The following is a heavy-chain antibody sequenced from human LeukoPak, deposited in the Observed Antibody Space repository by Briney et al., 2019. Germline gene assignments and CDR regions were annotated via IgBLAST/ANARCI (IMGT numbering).Heavy chain of an antibody. CDR1: GYSFASYG. J-gene: IGHJ5*02. Sequence: ASVNVSCKASGYSFASYGIIWVRQAPGHGLEWMGWVKTYNGNTNYAQKFQGRVTLTTDTSTRTAYMELRSLTSDDTAVYYCAREGNTWLDPWGQGALVTVSS. V-gene: IGHV1-18*01. CDR2: VKTYNGNT. CDR3: AREGNTWLDP.